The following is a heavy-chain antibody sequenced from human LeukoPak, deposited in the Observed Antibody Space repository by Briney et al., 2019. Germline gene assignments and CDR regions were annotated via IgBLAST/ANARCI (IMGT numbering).Heavy chain of an antibody. CDR1: GYTFTSYD. J-gene: IGHJ5*02. D-gene: IGHD2-15*01. Sequence: GASVKVSCKASGYTFTSYDINWLRQATGQGLEWVGWMDPNSGNTGYAQKFQGRVTMTRDTSISTAYMELSSLRSEDTAVYYCARYAVVAAMNWFDPWGQGTLVVVSS. CDR2: MDPNSGNT. V-gene: IGHV1-8*01. CDR3: ARYAVVAAMNWFDP.